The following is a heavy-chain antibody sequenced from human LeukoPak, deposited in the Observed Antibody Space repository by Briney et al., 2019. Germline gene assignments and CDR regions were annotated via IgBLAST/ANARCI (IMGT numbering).Heavy chain of an antibody. CDR3: ARRAGAYSHPYDY. CDR1: GFTFSSYG. CDR2: IRSKDYGGTS. J-gene: IGHJ4*02. V-gene: IGHV3-49*03. D-gene: IGHD4/OR15-4a*01. Sequence: PGGTLRLSRAASGFTFSSYGMSWFRQAPGKGLEWVGFIRSKDYGGTSEYAASVNGRFTISRDDSKSIAYLQMNSLKTEDTAVYYCARRAGAYSHPYDYWGQGTLVTVSS.